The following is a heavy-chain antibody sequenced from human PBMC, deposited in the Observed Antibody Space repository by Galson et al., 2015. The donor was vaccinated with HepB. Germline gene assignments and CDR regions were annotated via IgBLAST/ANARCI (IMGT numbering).Heavy chain of an antibody. D-gene: IGHD6-19*01. V-gene: IGHV3-21*01. Sequence: SLRLSCAASGFTFSSYSMNWVRQAPGKGLEWVSSISSSSSYIYYADSVKGRFTISRDNAKNSLYLQMNSLRAEDTAVYYCARDELAVAGTGAFDIWGQGTMVTVSS. CDR3: ARDELAVAGTGAFDI. CDR2: ISSSSSYI. J-gene: IGHJ3*02. CDR1: GFTFSSYS.